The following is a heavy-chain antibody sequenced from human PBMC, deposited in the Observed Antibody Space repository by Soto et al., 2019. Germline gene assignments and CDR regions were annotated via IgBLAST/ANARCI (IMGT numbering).Heavy chain of an antibody. J-gene: IGHJ6*03. V-gene: IGHV3-21*01. CDR1: GFTFSSYS. CDR2: ISSSSSYL. CDR3: ARGFLPIAAAGIRYYYYYMDV. Sequence: GGSLRLSCAASGFTFSSYSMNWVRQAPGKGLEWVSSISSSSSYLYYADSVKGRFTISRDNAKNSLYLQMNSLTAEDTAVYYCARGFLPIAAAGIRYYYYYMDVWGKGTTVTVSS. D-gene: IGHD6-13*01.